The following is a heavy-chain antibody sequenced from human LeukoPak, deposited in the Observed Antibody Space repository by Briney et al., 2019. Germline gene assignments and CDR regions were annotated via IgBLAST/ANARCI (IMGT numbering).Heavy chain of an antibody. V-gene: IGHV3-7*01. J-gene: IGHJ4*02. Sequence: PGRSLRLSCAVSGFTFSSYWMSWVRQAPGKGLEWVAKIKPDGSETNHVDSVRGRFTISRDNAKNSLNLQMNSLRAEDTAVYYCARYASGSYHLDYWGQGNLVTVSS. CDR2: IKPDGSET. D-gene: IGHD3-10*01. CDR1: GFTFSSYW. CDR3: ARYASGSYHLDY.